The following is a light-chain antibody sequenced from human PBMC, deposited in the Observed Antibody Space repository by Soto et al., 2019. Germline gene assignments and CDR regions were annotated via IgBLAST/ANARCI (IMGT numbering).Light chain of an antibody. CDR2: DVS. CDR1: SSDVGGYNY. CDR3: SSYTSNSTPYV. Sequence: SALTQPASVSGSPGQAITISCTGTSSDVGGYNYVSWYQQHPGKAPKLMIYDVSNRPSGVSNRFPGSKSGNTASLSISGLQAEDEADYYCSSYTSNSTPYVFGTGTKVTVL. J-gene: IGLJ1*01. V-gene: IGLV2-14*01.